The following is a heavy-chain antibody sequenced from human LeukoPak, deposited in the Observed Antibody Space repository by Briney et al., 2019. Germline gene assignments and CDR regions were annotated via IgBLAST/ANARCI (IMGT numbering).Heavy chain of an antibody. J-gene: IGHJ4*02. CDR2: IKQDGSEK. CDR1: GFTFSSYS. Sequence: PGGSLRLSCAASGFTFSSYSMNWVRQAPGKGLEWVANIKQDGSEKYYVDSVKGRFTISKDDSKNTLYLQMNSLRADDTAVYYCAKLDWGGSRYGYFDSWGQGTLVTVSS. V-gene: IGHV3-7*03. CDR3: AKLDWGGSRYGYFDS. D-gene: IGHD5-18*01.